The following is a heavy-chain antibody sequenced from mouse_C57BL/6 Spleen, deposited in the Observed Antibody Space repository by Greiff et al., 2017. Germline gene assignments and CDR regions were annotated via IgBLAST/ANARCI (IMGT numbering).Heavy chain of an antibody. D-gene: IGHD1-1*01. Sequence: EVQLQQSGPVLVKPGASVKMSCKASGYTFTDYYMNWVKQSHGKSLEWIGVINPYNGGTSYNQKFKGKATLTVDKSSSTAYMELNSLTSEDSAVYYCARAFITTVVAHWYFDVWGTGTTVTVSS. CDR1: GYTFTDYY. CDR2: INPYNGGT. J-gene: IGHJ1*03. CDR3: ARAFITTVVAHWYFDV. V-gene: IGHV1-19*01.